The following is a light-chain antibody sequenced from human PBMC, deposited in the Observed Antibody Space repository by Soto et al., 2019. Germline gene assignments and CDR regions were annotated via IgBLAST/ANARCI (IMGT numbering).Light chain of an antibody. V-gene: IGKV1-39*01. CDR1: QSISSY. CDR2: AAS. J-gene: IGKJ1*01. Sequence: DIQMTQSPSSLSASVGDRVTITCRASQSISSYLNWYQQKPGKAPKLLIYAASSLHSGVPXXFSGSGSGTDFTLTISSLQPEDSATYYCQQSYSTPAFGQGTKVEI. CDR3: QQSYSTPA.